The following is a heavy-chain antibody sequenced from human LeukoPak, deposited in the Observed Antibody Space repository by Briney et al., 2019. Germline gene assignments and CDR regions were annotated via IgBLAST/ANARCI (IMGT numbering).Heavy chain of an antibody. CDR3: AKDILSYGSGSYSY. Sequence: GGSLRLSCAASGFTFDDYAMHWVRQAPGKGLEWVSGISWNSGSIGYADSVKGRFTISRDNAKNSLYLQMNSLRAEDTALYYCAKDILSYGSGSYSYWGQGTLVTVSS. CDR2: ISWNSGSI. V-gene: IGHV3-9*01. CDR1: GFTFDDYA. J-gene: IGHJ4*02. D-gene: IGHD3-10*01.